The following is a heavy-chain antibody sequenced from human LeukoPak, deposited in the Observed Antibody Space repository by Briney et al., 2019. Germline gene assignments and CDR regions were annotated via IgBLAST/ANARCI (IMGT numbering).Heavy chain of an antibody. D-gene: IGHD3-22*01. Sequence: SETLSLTCTVSGGSISSYYWSWIRQPPGKGLEWIGYIYYSGSTNCNPSLKSQVTISVDTSKNQFSLKLSSVTAADTAVYYCARGGNYYDSSPLDYWGQGTLVTVSS. J-gene: IGHJ4*02. CDR1: GGSISSYY. V-gene: IGHV4-59*01. CDR3: ARGGNYYDSSPLDY. CDR2: IYYSGST.